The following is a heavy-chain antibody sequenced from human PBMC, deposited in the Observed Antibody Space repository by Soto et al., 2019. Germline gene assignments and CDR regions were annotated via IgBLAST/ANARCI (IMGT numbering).Heavy chain of an antibody. CDR3: ARKAWVRFDY. Sequence: QVQMQESGPGLVKPSGTLSLTCAVSGDSISSSVWWTLVRQPPGKGLEWIGEVFHTGNTNYNPSLQSRVTMSVDKSTNEFSLKVTSVTAADTAIYYCARKAWVRFDYWGQGALVTVSS. D-gene: IGHD1-26*01. V-gene: IGHV4-4*02. CDR1: GDSISSSVW. CDR2: VFHTGNT. J-gene: IGHJ4*02.